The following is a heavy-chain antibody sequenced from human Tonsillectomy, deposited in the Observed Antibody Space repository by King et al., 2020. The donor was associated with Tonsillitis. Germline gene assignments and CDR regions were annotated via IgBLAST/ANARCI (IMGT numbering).Heavy chain of an antibody. D-gene: IGHD3-22*01. CDR1: GFTFSSYE. CDR2: ISSSCSTI. J-gene: IGHJ3*02. V-gene: IGHV3-48*03. Sequence: EVQLVESGGGLVQPGGSLRLSCAAPGFTFSSYEMNWVRQAPGKGLEGVSDISSSCSTIYYADYVKGRFTISRDNAKNSLYLQMNSLRAEDTAVYYCAREGIDYYDSSGYYRVDAFDIWGQGTMVTVSS. CDR3: AREGIDYYDSSGYYRVDAFDI.